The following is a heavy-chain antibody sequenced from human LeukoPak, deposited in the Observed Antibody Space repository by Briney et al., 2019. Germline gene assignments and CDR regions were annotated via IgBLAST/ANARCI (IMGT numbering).Heavy chain of an antibody. V-gene: IGHV4-30-2*01. D-gene: IGHD4-17*01. CDR2: IYHSGST. CDR3: ARGDYGDYFDY. Sequence: PSETLSLTCAVSGGSISSGGYSWSWIRQPPGKGLEWIGYIYHSGSTYYNPSLKSRVTISVDRSKNQFSLKLSSVTAADTAVYYYARGDYGDYFDYWGQGTLVTVSS. J-gene: IGHJ4*02. CDR1: GGSISSGGYS.